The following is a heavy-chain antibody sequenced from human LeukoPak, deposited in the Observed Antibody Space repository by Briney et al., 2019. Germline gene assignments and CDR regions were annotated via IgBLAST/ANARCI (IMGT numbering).Heavy chain of an antibody. CDR3: ARRAGAYSHPYDY. D-gene: IGHD4/OR15-4a*01. CDR2: ISSSGSTI. Sequence: GGSLRLSCAASGFTFSDYYMSWIRQAPGKGLGRVSYISSSGSTIYYADSVRGRFTISRDNSKNTLYLQMNSLRAEDTVVYYCARRAGAYSHPYDYWGQGTLVTVSS. V-gene: IGHV3-11*01. J-gene: IGHJ4*02. CDR1: GFTFSDYY.